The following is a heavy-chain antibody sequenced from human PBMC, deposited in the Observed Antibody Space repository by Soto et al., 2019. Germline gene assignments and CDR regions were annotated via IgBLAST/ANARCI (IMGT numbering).Heavy chain of an antibody. Sequence: GGSLRLSCAASGFTFSSYSMNWVRQAPGKGLEWVSSISSSSSYIYYADSVKGRFTISRDNAKNSLYLQMNSLRAEDTAVYYCARLGGYCSGGSCPYGMAVWGQGTTVTVSS. D-gene: IGHD2-15*01. CDR1: GFTFSSYS. J-gene: IGHJ6*02. V-gene: IGHV3-21*01. CDR2: ISSSSSYI. CDR3: ARLGGYCSGGSCPYGMAV.